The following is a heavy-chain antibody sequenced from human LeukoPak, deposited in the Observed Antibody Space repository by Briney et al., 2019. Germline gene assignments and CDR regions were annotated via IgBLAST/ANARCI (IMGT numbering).Heavy chain of an antibody. CDR1: GGTFSSYA. D-gene: IGHD4-23*01. Sequence: ASVKVSCKASGGTFSSYAISWVRQAPGQGLEWMGGIIPIFGTANYAQKLQGRVTMTTDTSTSTAYMELRSLRSDDTAVYYCARDYGGNSAAFDYWGQGTLVTVSS. CDR3: ARDYGGNSAAFDY. V-gene: IGHV1-69*05. J-gene: IGHJ4*02. CDR2: IIPIFGTA.